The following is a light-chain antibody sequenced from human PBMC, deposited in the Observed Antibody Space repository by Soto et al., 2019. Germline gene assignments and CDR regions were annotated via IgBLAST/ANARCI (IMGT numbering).Light chain of an antibody. CDR2: KAS. CDR3: QQYNSYSYT. V-gene: IGKV1-5*03. CDR1: QSISSW. J-gene: IGKJ2*01. Sequence: DIQMTQSPSNLSASVGDRVTITCRASQSISSWLAWYQQKPGKDPKLLIYKASSLESGVPSRFSGSGSGTEFTLTISSLQPDDFATYYCQQYNSYSYTFGQGTKLEIK.